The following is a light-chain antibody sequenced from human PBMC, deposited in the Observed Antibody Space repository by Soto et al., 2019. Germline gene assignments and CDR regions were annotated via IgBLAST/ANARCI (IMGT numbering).Light chain of an antibody. CDR2: GAS. Sequence: EMVMTQSPGTLSAPPGESATLSCRASQSVSRNLAWYQQKPGQAPRLLIYGASTRATGIPARFSGSGSGTEFTLTISSLQSEDFAVYYCQEYNNWPRTFGQGTK. V-gene: IGKV3-15*01. CDR3: QEYNNWPRT. J-gene: IGKJ1*01. CDR1: QSVSRN.